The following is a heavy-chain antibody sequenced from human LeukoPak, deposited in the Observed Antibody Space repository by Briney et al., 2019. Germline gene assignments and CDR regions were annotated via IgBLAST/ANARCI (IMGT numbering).Heavy chain of an antibody. CDR1: GGSISTYY. D-gene: IGHD6-13*01. CDR2: IYYSGST. J-gene: IGHJ4*02. Sequence: SETLSLTCPVSGGSISTYYWTWIRQPPGKGLEWIGYIYYSGSTNYNPSLKSRVTISVDTSNNQFSLKLSSVTAADTAVYYCARGGEAATADWGRGILVTVSS. V-gene: IGHV4-59*01. CDR3: ARGGEAATAD.